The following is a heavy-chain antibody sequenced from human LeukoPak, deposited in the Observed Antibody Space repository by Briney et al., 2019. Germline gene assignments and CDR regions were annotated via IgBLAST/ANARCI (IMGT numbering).Heavy chain of an antibody. CDR2: ISSSSSYI. J-gene: IGHJ4*02. Sequence: GGSLRLSCAASGLTFSSYEMIWVRQAPGKGLEWVSSISSSSSYIYYADSVKGRFTISRDNAKNSLYLQMNSLRAEDTAVYYCARGAYYYDSSGQDYFDYWGQGTLVTVSS. V-gene: IGHV3-21*01. CDR3: ARGAYYYDSSGQDYFDY. CDR1: GLTFSSYE. D-gene: IGHD3-22*01.